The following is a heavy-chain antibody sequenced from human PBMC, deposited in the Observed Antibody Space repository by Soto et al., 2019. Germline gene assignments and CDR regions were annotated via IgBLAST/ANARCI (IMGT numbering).Heavy chain of an antibody. V-gene: IGHV3-7*01. J-gene: IGHJ4*02. CDR1: GFTFSIYW. CDR3: ARDRAYSTSCFDY. CDR2: IKQDGSEK. D-gene: IGHD2-2*01. Sequence: GGSLRLSCAASGFTFSIYWMSWVRQAPGKGLEWVANIKQDGSEKYYVDSVKGRFTTSRDNAKNSLYLQMNSLRAEDTAVYYCARDRAYSTSCFDYWGQGTLVTVSS.